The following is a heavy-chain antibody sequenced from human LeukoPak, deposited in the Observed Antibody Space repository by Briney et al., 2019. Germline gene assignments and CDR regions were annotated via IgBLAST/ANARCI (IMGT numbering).Heavy chain of an antibody. D-gene: IGHD2-21*01. J-gene: IGHJ6*03. Sequence: GGSLRLSCAASGFTVSSNYMSWVRQAPGKGLEWIASIRSYSSYIHYADSVKGRFTISRDDDNKSLDLQMNSLKAEDKAVYSCARYSEVYYYVDVWGAGATVIVSS. V-gene: IGHV3-21*01. CDR2: IRSYSSYI. CDR3: ARYSEVYYYVDV. CDR1: GFTVSSNY.